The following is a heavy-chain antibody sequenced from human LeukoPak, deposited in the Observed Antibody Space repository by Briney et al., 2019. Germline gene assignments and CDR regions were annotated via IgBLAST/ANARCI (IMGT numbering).Heavy chain of an antibody. V-gene: IGHV3-23*01. CDR1: GFTFSSYA. D-gene: IGHD6-13*01. J-gene: IGHJ6*03. CDR3: AKWGSSSWYSSRVPGYMDV. Sequence: GGSLRLSCAASGFTFSSYAMSWVRQAPGKGLEWVSAISGSGGSTYYADSVKGRFTISRDNSKNTLYLQMNSLRAEDTAVYYCAKWGSSSWYSSRVPGYMDVWGKGTTVTVSS. CDR2: ISGSGGST.